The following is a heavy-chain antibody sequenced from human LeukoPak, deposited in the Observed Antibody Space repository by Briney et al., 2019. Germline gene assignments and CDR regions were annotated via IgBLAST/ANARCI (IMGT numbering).Heavy chain of an antibody. V-gene: IGHV4-34*01. J-gene: IGHJ4*02. CDR2: INHSGST. CDR3: ARAQDSSVSFRL. CDR1: GGSFSGYY. Sequence: SETLSLTCAVYGGSFSGYYWSWIRQPSGKGLEWIGEINHSGSTNYNPSLKSRVTISIDTSKNQFSLKLRSVTAADTAVYYCARAQDSSVSFRLWGQGTLVTVSS. D-gene: IGHD3-22*01.